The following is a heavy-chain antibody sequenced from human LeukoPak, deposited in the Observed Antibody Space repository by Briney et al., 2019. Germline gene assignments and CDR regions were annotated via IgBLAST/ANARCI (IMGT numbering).Heavy chain of an antibody. Sequence: SETLSLTCAVYGGSFSGYYWGWIRQPPGKGLEWIGEINHSGSTNYNPSLKSRVTISVDTSKNQFSLKLSSVTAADTAVYYCARGRYRSGYSYGHYYYYYMDVWGKGTTVTVSS. D-gene: IGHD5-18*01. CDR2: INHSGST. CDR3: ARGRYRSGYSYGHYYYYYMDV. V-gene: IGHV4-34*01. J-gene: IGHJ6*03. CDR1: GGSFSGYY.